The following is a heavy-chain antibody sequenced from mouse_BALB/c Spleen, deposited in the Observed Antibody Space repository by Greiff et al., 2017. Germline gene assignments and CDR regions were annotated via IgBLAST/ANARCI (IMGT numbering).Heavy chain of an antibody. CDR2: ISYDGSN. Sequence: EVKLQESGPGLVKPSQSLSLTCSVTGYSITSGYYWNWIRQFPGNKLEWMGYISYDGSNNYNPSLKNRISITRDTSKNQFFLKLNSVTTEDTATYYCARMRYDAMDYWGQGTSVTVSS. V-gene: IGHV3-6*02. CDR1: GYSITSGYY. J-gene: IGHJ4*01. CDR3: ARMRYDAMDY.